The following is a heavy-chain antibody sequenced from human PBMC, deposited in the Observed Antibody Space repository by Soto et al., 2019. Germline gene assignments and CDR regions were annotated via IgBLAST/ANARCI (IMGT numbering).Heavy chain of an antibody. CDR1: GFTFSSYS. J-gene: IGHJ4*02. Sequence: GGSLRLSCAASGFTFSSYSMNWVRQAPGKGLEWVPSISSSSSYIYYADSVKGRFTISRDNAKNSLYLQMNSLRAEDTAVYYCARDDVVVVPAAANFDYWGQGTLVTVSS. CDR2: ISSSSSYI. D-gene: IGHD2-2*01. CDR3: ARDDVVVVPAAANFDY. V-gene: IGHV3-21*01.